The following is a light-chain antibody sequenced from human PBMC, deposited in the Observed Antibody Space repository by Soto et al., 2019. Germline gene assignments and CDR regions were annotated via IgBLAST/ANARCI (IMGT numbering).Light chain of an antibody. CDR3: SSYAPSDVV. V-gene: IGLV2-8*01. Sequence: QSALTQPPSASGSPGQSVTISCTGTPSDVGGSNSVSWYQQHPGKAPNLMIYDVNKRPSGVPDRFSGSKSGNTASLTVSGFQAADEAYYFCSSYAPSDVVFGGGTKVTVL. J-gene: IGLJ2*01. CDR1: PSDVGGSNS. CDR2: DVN.